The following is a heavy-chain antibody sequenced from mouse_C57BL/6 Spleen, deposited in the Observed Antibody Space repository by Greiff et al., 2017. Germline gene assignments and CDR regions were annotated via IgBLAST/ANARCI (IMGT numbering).Heavy chain of an antibody. V-gene: IGHV1-39*01. J-gene: IGHJ2*01. CDR1: GYTFTDYN. Sequence: EVQLQQSGPELVKPGASVKISCKASGYTFTDYNMNWVKQSPGKSLEWIGVINPNYGTTSYNQKFKGKATLTVDQSSSTAYMQLNSLTSEESAADYCSGETGGYYLDYWGQGTTLTVSS. CDR2: INPNYGTT. CDR3: SGETGGYYLDY. D-gene: IGHD4-1*01.